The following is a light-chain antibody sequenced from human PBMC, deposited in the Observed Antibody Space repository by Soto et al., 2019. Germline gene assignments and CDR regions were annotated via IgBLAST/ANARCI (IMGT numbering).Light chain of an antibody. V-gene: IGLV2-14*01. Sequence: QSALTQPASGSGSPGQSIAISCTGTSSDVGGYSYVSWYQQQPGKAPKLVISDVSNRPSGVSDRFSGSKYGNTASLTISGLQTEYEADSYFASYTTSRTHVFGTGTKLTVL. CDR1: SSDVGGYSY. CDR2: DVS. J-gene: IGLJ1*01. CDR3: ASYTTSRTHV.